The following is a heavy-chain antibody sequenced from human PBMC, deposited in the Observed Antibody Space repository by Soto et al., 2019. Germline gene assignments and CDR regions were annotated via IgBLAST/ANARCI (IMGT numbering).Heavy chain of an antibody. D-gene: IGHD3-3*01. CDR1: GFDLSGST. J-gene: IGHJ6*03. Sequence: EVQLVESGGNLVQPGESLKLSCSASGFDLSGSTIHWVRQASGKGLEWLGRIRGKTNNYSAAYGVSVKGRISFSRDDSQNTAFLQINSLKTEDTAVYYCTRSEGHFGVPPNGGVYYSYYMDVWGKGTTVTVSS. CDR2: IRGKTNNYSA. CDR3: TRSEGHFGVPPNGGVYYSYYMDV. V-gene: IGHV3-73*01.